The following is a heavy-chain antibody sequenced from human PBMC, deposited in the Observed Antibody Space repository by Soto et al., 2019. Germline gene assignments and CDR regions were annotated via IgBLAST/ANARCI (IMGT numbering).Heavy chain of an antibody. Sequence: EVQLVESGGGLVQPGGSLRLSCAASGFTFSSYWMHWVRQAPGKGLVWVSRIKSDGSSTNYADSVKGRFTISRDNAKNTLYLQMNSLRAEDTAVYYCKTGRTNGFDIWGQGTMVTVSS. CDR2: IKSDGSST. D-gene: IGHD1-1*01. CDR1: GFTFSSYW. CDR3: KTGRTNGFDI. V-gene: IGHV3-74*01. J-gene: IGHJ3*02.